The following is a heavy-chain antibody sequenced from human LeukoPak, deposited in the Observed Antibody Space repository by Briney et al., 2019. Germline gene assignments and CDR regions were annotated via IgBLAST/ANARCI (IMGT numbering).Heavy chain of an antibody. V-gene: IGHV3-23*01. CDR3: AKRAPNPAYYDFWSGYFDDFVGHYFDY. J-gene: IGHJ4*02. D-gene: IGHD3-3*01. Sequence: AGGSLRLSCAASGFTFSSYAMSWVRQAPRTGLGWVSAISGSGGRTYYADSVKGRFTNSRDNSKNTLYLQMNSLRAEDTAVYYCAKRAPNPAYYDFWSGYFDDFVGHYFDYWGQGTLVTVSS. CDR2: ISGSGGRT. CDR1: GFTFSSYA.